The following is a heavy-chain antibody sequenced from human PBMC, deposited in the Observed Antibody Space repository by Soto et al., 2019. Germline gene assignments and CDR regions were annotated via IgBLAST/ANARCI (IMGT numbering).Heavy chain of an antibody. CDR2: INPSGGST. CDR3: ARYYMLSGYYLDY. D-gene: IGHD3-9*01. J-gene: IGHJ4*02. CDR1: GYTFTSYY. V-gene: IGHV1-46*01. Sequence: ASVKVSCKASGYTFTSYYMHWVREAPGQGLEWMGIINPSGGSTSYAQKLQGRVTMTRDTSTSTVYMELSSLRSEDTAVYYWARYYMLSGYYLDYWAQRTLDTVSS.